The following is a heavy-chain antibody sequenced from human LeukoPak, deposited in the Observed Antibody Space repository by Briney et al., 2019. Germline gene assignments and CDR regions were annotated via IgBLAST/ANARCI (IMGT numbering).Heavy chain of an antibody. CDR1: GGSIRSSYYY. V-gene: IGHV4-39*01. CDR2: IYDSGST. J-gene: IGHJ2*01. CDR3: ARLEDMGDYRYWYFEV. Sequence: PSETLSLTCTVSGGSIRSSYYYWGWIRQPPGKGLEWIGSIYDSGSTYYNPCLKSRVTISVDTSKNQFSLKLSSVTAADTAVYYCARLEDMGDYRYWYFEVWGRGTLVTVSS. D-gene: IGHD1-26*01.